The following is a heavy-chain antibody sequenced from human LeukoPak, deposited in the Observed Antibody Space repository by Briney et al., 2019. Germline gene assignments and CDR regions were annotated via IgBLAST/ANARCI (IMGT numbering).Heavy chain of an antibody. CDR2: ISSNGGST. V-gene: IGHV3-64D*06. D-gene: IGHD6-13*01. Sequence: GGSLRLSCSASGFTFSSYAMHWVRQAPGKGLEYVSAISSNGGSTYYADSVKGRFTISRDNSKNTLYLQMSSLRAEDTAVYYCVKDPQRYIPTIAAAGDGGDYWGQGTLVTVCS. J-gene: IGHJ4*02. CDR3: VKDPQRYIPTIAAAGDGGDY. CDR1: GFTFSSYA.